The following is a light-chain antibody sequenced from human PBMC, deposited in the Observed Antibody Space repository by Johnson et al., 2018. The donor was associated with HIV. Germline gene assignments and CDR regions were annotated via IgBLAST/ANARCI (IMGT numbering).Light chain of an antibody. CDR3: GTWDSRLIAYV. V-gene: IGLV1-51*02. CDR2: ENN. Sequence: QSVLTQPPSVSAAPGQKVTISCSGSSSNIGNNYVSWYQQLPGTAPKLLIYENNKRPSGIPDRFSGSKSGSSATLGITGLQTGDEADDYCGTWDSRLIAYVFGTGTKVTVL. CDR1: SSNIGNNY. J-gene: IGLJ1*01.